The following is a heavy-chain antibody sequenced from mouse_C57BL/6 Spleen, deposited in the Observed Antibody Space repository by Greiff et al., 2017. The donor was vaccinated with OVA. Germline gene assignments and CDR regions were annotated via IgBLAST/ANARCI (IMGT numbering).Heavy chain of an antibody. CDR2: IYPGDGDT. V-gene: IGHV1-82*01. J-gene: IGHJ2*01. Sequence: QVQLQQSGPELVKPGASVKISCKASGYAFSSSWMNWVKQRPGKGLEWIGRIYPGDGDTNYNGKFKGKATLTADKSSSTAYMQLSSLTSEDSAVYFCARGTTTVRYFGYWGQGTTLTVSS. D-gene: IGHD1-1*01. CDR3: ARGTTTVRYFGY. CDR1: GYAFSSSW.